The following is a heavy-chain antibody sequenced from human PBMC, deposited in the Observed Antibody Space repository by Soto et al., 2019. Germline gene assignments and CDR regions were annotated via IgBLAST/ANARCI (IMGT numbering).Heavy chain of an antibody. CDR2: IWYDGSNK. CDR3: ARTYSSGWLDY. V-gene: IGHV3-33*01. CDR1: GFTFSTYA. Sequence: QVQLVESGGGVVQPGRSLRLSCAASGFTFSTYAMYWVRQAPGKGLEWVAVIWYDGSNKYYADSVKGRFTISRDNSKTTLYLQMNSLRAEDTAVYYCARTYSSGWLDYWGEGTLVTVSS. D-gene: IGHD6-19*01. J-gene: IGHJ4*02.